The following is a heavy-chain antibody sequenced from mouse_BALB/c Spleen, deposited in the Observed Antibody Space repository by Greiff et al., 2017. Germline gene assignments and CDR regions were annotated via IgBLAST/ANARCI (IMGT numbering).Heavy chain of an antibody. CDR3: ARKVYYDYDGTFFAY. J-gene: IGHJ3*01. D-gene: IGHD2-4*01. CDR1: GFTFSDYY. CDR2: ISDGGSYT. V-gene: IGHV5-4*02. Sequence: EVQRVESGGGLVKPGGSLKLSCAASGFTFSDYYMYWVRQTPEKRLEWVATISDGGSYTYYPDSVKGRFTISRDNAKNNLYLQMSSLKSEDTAMYYCARKVYYDYDGTFFAYWGQGTLVTVSA.